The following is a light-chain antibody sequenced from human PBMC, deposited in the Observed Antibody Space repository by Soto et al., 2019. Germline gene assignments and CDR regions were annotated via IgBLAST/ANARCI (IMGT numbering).Light chain of an antibody. CDR3: QQSHGIPYT. V-gene: IGKV1-39*01. J-gene: IGKJ2*01. CDR1: QTITGY. CDR2: AAS. Sequence: DIQMTQSPSSLSASVGDRVTITCRASQTITGYLNWYQQKPGKAPKLLIYAASSLQSGVPSRFSGSGYGTDFTLNISSLQPEDFATYYCQQSHGIPYTFGQGTKLEIK.